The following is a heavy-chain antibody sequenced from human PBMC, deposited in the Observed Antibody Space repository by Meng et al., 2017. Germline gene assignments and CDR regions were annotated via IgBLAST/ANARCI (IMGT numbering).Heavy chain of an antibody. CDR2: IYHSGST. Sequence: QGQLQGPGPGLGKPSGTLSLTCAGAGGSISSSNWWSWVRQPPGKGLEWIGEIYHSGSTNYNPSLKSRVTISVDKSKNQFSLKLSSVTAADTAVYYCARVVAATTLFLDYWGQGTLVTVSS. J-gene: IGHJ4*02. V-gene: IGHV4-4*02. CDR1: GGSISSSNW. D-gene: IGHD2-15*01. CDR3: ARVVAATTLFLDY.